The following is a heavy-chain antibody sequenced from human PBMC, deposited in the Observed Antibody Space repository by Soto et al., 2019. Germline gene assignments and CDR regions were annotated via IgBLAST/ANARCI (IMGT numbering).Heavy chain of an antibody. CDR3: ARELNYYDSSGYYPFDY. CDR1: GVTFSSYG. V-gene: IGHV3-33*01. CDR2: IWYDGSNK. J-gene: IGHJ4*02. Sequence: GGSLRLCWAAAGVTFSSYGRHWVRQAPGKGLEWVAVIWYDGSNKYYADSVKGRFTISRDNSKNTLYLQMNSLRAEDTAVYYCARELNYYDSSGYYPFDYWGQGTLVTVSS. D-gene: IGHD3-22*01.